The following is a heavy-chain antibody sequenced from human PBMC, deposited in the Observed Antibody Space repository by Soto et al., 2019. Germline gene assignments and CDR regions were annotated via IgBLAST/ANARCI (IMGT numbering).Heavy chain of an antibody. V-gene: IGHV2-5*02. J-gene: IGHJ4*02. CDR1: GFSLSTSGVG. CDR2: IYWDDDK. D-gene: IGHD6-19*01. Sequence: QITLKESGPTLVKPTQTLTLTCTFSGFSLSTSGVGVGWIRQPPGKALEWLALIYWDDDKRYSPSLKSRLTITKDTSKNQVVLTMTNMDPVDTATYYCAHSRGDGLIAVAGMRGYYFDYWGQGTLVTVSS. CDR3: AHSRGDGLIAVAGMRGYYFDY.